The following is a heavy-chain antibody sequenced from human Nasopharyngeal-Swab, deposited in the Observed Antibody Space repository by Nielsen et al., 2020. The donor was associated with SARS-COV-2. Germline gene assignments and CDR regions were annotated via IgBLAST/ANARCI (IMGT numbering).Heavy chain of an antibody. V-gene: IGHV3-21*01. CDR2: ISSSSSYI. CDR3: ARDRRGGSYSSFDY. D-gene: IGHD1-26*01. CDR1: GFTFSSYS. Sequence: GGSLRLSCAASGFTFSSYSMNWVRQAPGKGLEWVSSISSSSSYIYYADPVKGRFTISRDNAKNSLYLQMNSLRAEDTAVYYCARDRRGGSYSSFDYWGQGTLVTVSS. J-gene: IGHJ4*02.